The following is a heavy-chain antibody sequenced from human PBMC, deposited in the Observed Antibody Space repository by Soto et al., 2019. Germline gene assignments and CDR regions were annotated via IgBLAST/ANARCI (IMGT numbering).Heavy chain of an antibody. D-gene: IGHD4-4*01. Sequence: QVQLVQSGAEVKKPGASVKVSCKASGYTFTSYYMHWVRQAPGQGLDWIGIINPSGGSTSYAQKFLGRVTMNRDTSKSTVYMEMSSLRSEDTDVYYCARDHGNRYDYSNPLYYYYGMDVWGQGTTVTVSS. CDR3: ARDHGNRYDYSNPLYYYYGMDV. J-gene: IGHJ6*02. CDR1: GYTFTSYY. CDR2: INPSGGST. V-gene: IGHV1-46*01.